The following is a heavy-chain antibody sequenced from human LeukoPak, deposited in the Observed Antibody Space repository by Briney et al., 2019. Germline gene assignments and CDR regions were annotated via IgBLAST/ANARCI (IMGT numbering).Heavy chain of an antibody. CDR2: IFGGGST. D-gene: IGHD7-27*01. CDR3: ARTLPGSYSDC. CDR1: GFSVSSNY. Sequence: GVSLRLSCAASGFSVSSNYMSWVRQAPGKGLEWVSVIFGGGSTYYADSVKGRFTISRDDSKNTVYLQLNSLRAEDTAVYYCARTLPGSYSDCWGQGTLVAVS. J-gene: IGHJ4*02. V-gene: IGHV3-53*01.